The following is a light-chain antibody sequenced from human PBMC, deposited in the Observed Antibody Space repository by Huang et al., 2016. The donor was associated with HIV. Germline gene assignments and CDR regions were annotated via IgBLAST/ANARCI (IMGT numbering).Light chain of an antibody. V-gene: IGKV3-20*01. Sequence: EIVLTQSPGTLSLSPGERGTLSCRASQSISSSYLAWYQQKPGQSPRLLIYAASSRATGIPDRFSGSGSGTDFTLTISRLEPEDFAVYYCQQYGTSPFTFGPGTKVDI. CDR3: QQYGTSPFT. CDR1: QSISSSY. CDR2: AAS. J-gene: IGKJ3*01.